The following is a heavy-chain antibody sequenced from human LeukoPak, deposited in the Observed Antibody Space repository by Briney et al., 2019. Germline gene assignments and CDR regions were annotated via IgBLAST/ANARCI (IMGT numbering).Heavy chain of an antibody. CDR1: GGSISSGDYY. CDR3: ARESYDYSIFGGMDV. CDR2: IYYSGST. J-gene: IGHJ6*02. D-gene: IGHD4-11*01. V-gene: IGHV4-30-4*01. Sequence: PSQTLSLTCTVSGGSISSGDYYWSWIRQPPGKGLEWIGYIYYSGSTYYNPSLKSRVTISVDTSKNQFSLKLSPVTAADTAVYYCARESYDYSIFGGMDVWGQGTTVTVSS.